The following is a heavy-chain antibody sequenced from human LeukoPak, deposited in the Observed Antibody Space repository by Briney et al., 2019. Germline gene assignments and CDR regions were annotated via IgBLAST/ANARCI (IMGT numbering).Heavy chain of an antibody. CDR2: ISGIGYYT. CDR3: ASPGSWSGYSSGL. CDR1: GFIFSDYY. Sequence: GGSLRLSCAASGFIFSDYYMNWIRQAPGKGLEWVSYISGIGYYTNYADSVKGRFTISRDNAKNSLYLEMNSLRADDTAVYYCASPGSWSGYSSGLWGQGTLVTVSS. J-gene: IGHJ4*02. D-gene: IGHD5-18*01. V-gene: IGHV3-11*03.